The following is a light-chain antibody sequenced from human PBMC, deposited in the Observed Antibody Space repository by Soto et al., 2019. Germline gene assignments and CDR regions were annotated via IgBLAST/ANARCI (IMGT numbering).Light chain of an antibody. CDR3: AVWDDTLNGWM. J-gene: IGLJ3*02. CDR1: SSNIGSNT. V-gene: IGLV1-44*01. CDR2: SNN. Sequence: QSVLTQPPSASGTPGQRVTISCSGSSSNIGSNTVNWYQHLPRTAPKLLIHSNNQRPSGVPDRFSGSKSGTSASLAISGLQSEDEADYFCAVWDDTLNGWMFGGVTKLTVL.